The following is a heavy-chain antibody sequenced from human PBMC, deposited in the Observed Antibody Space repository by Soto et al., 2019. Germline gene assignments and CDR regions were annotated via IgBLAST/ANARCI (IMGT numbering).Heavy chain of an antibody. CDR3: ARDGRAVGSSRVCCFDH. J-gene: IGHJ4*02. Sequence: PSETLSLTCTVSGGSISSYYWSWIRQPPGKGLEWIGYIYYSGSTNYNPSLKSRVTISVDTSKNQFSLKLSSVTAADTAVYYCARDGRAVGSSRVCCFDHWGQGTLVTVSS. CDR2: IYYSGST. CDR1: GGSISSYY. V-gene: IGHV4-59*01. D-gene: IGHD2-2*01.